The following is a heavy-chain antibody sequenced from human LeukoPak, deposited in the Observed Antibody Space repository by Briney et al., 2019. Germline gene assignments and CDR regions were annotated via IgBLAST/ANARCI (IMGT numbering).Heavy chain of an antibody. CDR2: FDPEDGET. J-gene: IGHJ3*02. Sequence: ASVKVSCKVSGYTLTELSMHWVRQAPGKGLEWMGGFDPEDGETIYAQKFQGRVTMTEDTSTDTAYMELSSLRSDDTAVYYCARAYYYDSSGYYYSGAFDIWGQGTMVTVSS. CDR3: ARAYYYDSSGYYYSGAFDI. D-gene: IGHD3-22*01. CDR1: GYTLTELS. V-gene: IGHV1-24*01.